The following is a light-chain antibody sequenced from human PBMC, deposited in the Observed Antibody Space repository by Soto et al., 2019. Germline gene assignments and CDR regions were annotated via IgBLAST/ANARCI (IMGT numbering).Light chain of an antibody. CDR3: QQYSDWPLT. CDR2: FAS. V-gene: IGKV3-15*01. J-gene: IGKJ4*01. Sequence: EIVMSQSPATLSVSPGEKVTLSCRASQNIYNNLAWYQQKPGQVPRLLIYFASTRATGIPARFSGSGSATEFPLTISTLQSEDFAVYYCQQYSDWPLTFGGGTKVE. CDR1: QNIYNN.